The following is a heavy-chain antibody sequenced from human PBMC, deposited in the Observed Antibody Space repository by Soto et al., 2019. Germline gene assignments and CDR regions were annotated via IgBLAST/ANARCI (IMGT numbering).Heavy chain of an antibody. D-gene: IGHD3-10*01. CDR2: FDPEDGET. J-gene: IGHJ5*02. CDR1: GYTLTELS. CDR3: ASVQLFITMVRGVLKTFNWFDP. V-gene: IGHV1-24*01. Sequence: ASVKVSCKVSGYTLTELSMHWVRQAPGKGLEWMGGFDPEDGETIYAQKFQGRVTMTEDTSTDTAYMELSSLRSEDTAVYYCASVQLFITMVRGVLKTFNWFDPWGQGTLVTVSS.